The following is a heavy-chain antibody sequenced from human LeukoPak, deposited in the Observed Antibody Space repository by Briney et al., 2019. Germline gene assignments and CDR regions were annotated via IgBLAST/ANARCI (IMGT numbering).Heavy chain of an antibody. J-gene: IGHJ4*02. Sequence: KTGGSLRLSCAASGFTFSSYALSWVRQAPGKGLEWVSTISSSSTYIYYADSVKGRITIPRDNAKNSLSLQMNSLRAEDTAVYYCARDLSTGGASDYWGQGTLVTVSS. CDR1: GFTFSSYA. D-gene: IGHD3-16*01. V-gene: IGHV3-21*01. CDR2: ISSSSTYI. CDR3: ARDLSTGGASDY.